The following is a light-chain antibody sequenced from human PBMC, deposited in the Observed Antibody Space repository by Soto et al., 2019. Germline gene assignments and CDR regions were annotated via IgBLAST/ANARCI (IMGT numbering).Light chain of an antibody. CDR2: EVS. V-gene: IGLV2-14*01. CDR3: SSFTSAYTFV. J-gene: IGLJ1*01. Sequence: QSALAQPASVSGSPGQSIAISCTGTSSDVGGYNYVSWYQQHPGKAPKLLISEVSIRPSGVSDRFSGSKSGSTASLTISGLQTEDEADYYCSSFTSAYTFVFGSGTKLTVL. CDR1: SSDVGGYNY.